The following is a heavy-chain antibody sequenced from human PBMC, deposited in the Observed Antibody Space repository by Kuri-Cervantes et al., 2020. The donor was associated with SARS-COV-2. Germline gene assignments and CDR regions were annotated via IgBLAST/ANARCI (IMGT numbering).Heavy chain of an antibody. D-gene: IGHD2-2*02. CDR3: ARVDVGVPAAILYYYYYYMNV. J-gene: IGHJ6*03. CDR2: IYTSGST. V-gene: IGHV4-61*09. CDR1: GGSISSGSYY. Sequence: SETLSLTCTVSGGSISSGSYYWGWIRQPAGKGLEWIGYIYTSGSTNYNPSLKGRVTISVDTSKNQFSLKLSSVTAADTAVYYCARVDVGVPAAILYYYYYYMNVWGKGTTVTVSS.